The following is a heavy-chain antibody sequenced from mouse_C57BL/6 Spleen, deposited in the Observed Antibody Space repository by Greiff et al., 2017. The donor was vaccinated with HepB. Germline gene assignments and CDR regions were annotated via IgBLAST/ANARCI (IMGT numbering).Heavy chain of an antibody. Sequence: DVMLVESGGGLVKPGGSLKLSCAASGFTFSSYAMSWVRQTPEKRLEWVATISDGGSYTYYPDNVKGRFTISRDNAKNNLYLQMSHLKSEDTAMYYCARDGPYDRYFDVWGTGTTVTVSS. CDR1: GFTFSSYA. CDR2: ISDGGSYT. CDR3: ARDGPYDRYFDV. J-gene: IGHJ1*03. D-gene: IGHD2-12*01. V-gene: IGHV5-4*01.